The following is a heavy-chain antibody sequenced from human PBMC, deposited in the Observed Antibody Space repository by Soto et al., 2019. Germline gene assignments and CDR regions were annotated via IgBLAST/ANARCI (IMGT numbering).Heavy chain of an antibody. J-gene: IGHJ4*02. V-gene: IGHV3-23*01. CDR3: AKDNRYSGRYFFY. D-gene: IGHD1-26*01. CDR2: ISGSGAST. Sequence: GGSLRLSCVASGFTFNKYALAWVRQAPGRGLEWVSAISGSGASTYDADSVKGRFTISRDNSNNTLYLQMNSLRVEDTALYYCAKDNRYSGRYFFYWGQGALVTVSS. CDR1: GFTFNKYA.